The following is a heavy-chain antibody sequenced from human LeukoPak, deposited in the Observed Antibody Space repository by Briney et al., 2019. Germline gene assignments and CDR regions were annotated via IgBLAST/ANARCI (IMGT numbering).Heavy chain of an antibody. D-gene: IGHD6-19*01. V-gene: IGHV1-2*02. CDR2: NNPNSGGT. CDR3: ARGVDQWPGKPFDY. Sequence: ASVKVSCKASGYTFTGYYMHWVRQAPGQALEWMGWNNPNSGGTNYTQKFQGRVTMTRDTSISTAYMELSRLTSDDTAVYYCARGVDQWPGKPFDYWGQGTLVTVSS. CDR1: GYTFTGYY. J-gene: IGHJ4*02.